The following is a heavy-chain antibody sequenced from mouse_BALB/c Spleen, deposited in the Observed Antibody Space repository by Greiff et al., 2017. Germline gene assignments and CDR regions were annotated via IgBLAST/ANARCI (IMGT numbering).Heavy chain of an antibody. CDR1: GYAFTNYL. CDR2: INPGSGGT. D-gene: IGHD1-1*01. V-gene: IGHV1-54*01. Sequence: QVQLKQSGAELVRPGTSVKVSCKASGYAFTNYLIEWVKQRPGQGLEWIGVINPGSGGTNYNEKFKGKATLTADKSSSTAYMQLSSLTSDDSAVYFCARGGLRYYAMDYWGQGTSVTVSS. J-gene: IGHJ4*01. CDR3: ARGGLRYYAMDY.